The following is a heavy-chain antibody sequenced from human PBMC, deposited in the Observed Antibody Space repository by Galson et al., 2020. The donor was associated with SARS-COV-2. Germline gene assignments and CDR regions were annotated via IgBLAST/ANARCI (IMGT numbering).Heavy chain of an antibody. CDR1: GYSVSTTNY. D-gene: IGHD3-22*01. V-gene: IGHV4-38-2*02. J-gene: IGHJ2*01. Sequence: SQTLSLTCTVSGYSVSTTNYWGWVRQPPGRGLEWIGRVYPSATTYYNPSRKSRVTISVDTSQNQFSLRLDSVPAADTALYYCARQGVNMIVLVTVPGWYFDLWGRGTLVTVSS. CDR3: ARQGVNMIVLVTVPGWYFDL. CDR2: VYPSATT.